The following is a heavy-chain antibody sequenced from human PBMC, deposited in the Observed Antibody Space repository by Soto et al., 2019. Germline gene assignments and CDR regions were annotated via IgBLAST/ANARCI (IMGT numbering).Heavy chain of an antibody. J-gene: IGHJ3*02. V-gene: IGHV3-64*04. D-gene: IGHD3-22*01. CDR1: GFTFSSYA. CDR2: ISGSGGST. Sequence: GGSLRLSCSASGFTFSSYAMHWVRQAPGKGLEYVSAISGSGGSTYYADSVKGRSTISRDNSKNTLYLQMNSLRAEDTAVYYCAKDMPALIVVVISAFDIWGQGTMVTVSS. CDR3: AKDMPALIVVVISAFDI.